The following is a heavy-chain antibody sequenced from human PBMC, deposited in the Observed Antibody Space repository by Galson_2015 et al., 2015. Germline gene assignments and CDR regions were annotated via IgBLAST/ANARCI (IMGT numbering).Heavy chain of an antibody. CDR3: AKDQHDYGDYWDAFDI. CDR1: GFTFDDYA. J-gene: IGHJ3*02. Sequence: SLRLSCAASGFTFDDYAMHWVRQAPGKGLEWVSGISWNSGSIGYADSVKGRFTISRDNAKNSLYLQMNSLRAEDTALYYCAKDQHDYGDYWDAFDIWGQGTMVTVSS. CDR2: ISWNSGSI. D-gene: IGHD4-17*01. V-gene: IGHV3-9*01.